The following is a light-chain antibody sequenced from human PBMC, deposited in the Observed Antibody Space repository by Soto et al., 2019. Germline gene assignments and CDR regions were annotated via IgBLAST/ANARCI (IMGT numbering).Light chain of an antibody. J-gene: IGKJ4*02. V-gene: IGKV3D-15*01. CDR3: KQYNNLPLT. Sequence: THSADGLSLYLGCRPTSSWMAHHSGSSILAWYQQKPGQDTRILIYGESTRATGIKARLSGSGSGTDFTLTINSMQSEDFAVYFCKQYNNLPLTFGAGTKLDIK. CDR1: HSGSSI. CDR2: GES.